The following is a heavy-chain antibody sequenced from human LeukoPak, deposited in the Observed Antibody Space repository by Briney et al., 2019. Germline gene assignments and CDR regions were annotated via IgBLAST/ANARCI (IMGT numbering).Heavy chain of an antibody. CDR1: GGSFSGYY. Sequence: SETLSLTCAVYGGSFSGYYWSWIRQPPGKGLEWIGEINHSGSTNYNPSLKSRVTISVDTSKNQFSLKLSSVTAADTAVYYCARAPYYDFWSSYPTKLRANWFDPWGQGTLVTVSS. V-gene: IGHV4-34*01. D-gene: IGHD3-3*01. CDR2: INHSGST. CDR3: ARAPYYDFWSSYPTKLRANWFDP. J-gene: IGHJ5*02.